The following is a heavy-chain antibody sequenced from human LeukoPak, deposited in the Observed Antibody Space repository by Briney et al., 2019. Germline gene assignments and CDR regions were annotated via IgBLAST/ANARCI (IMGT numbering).Heavy chain of an antibody. D-gene: IGHD5-18*01. CDR3: ARDLRSYGFREDDAFDI. J-gene: IGHJ3*02. CDR2: IRSKAYGGTT. Sequence: GGSLRLSCTASAFTFGDYAMSWFRQAPGKGLEWVGFIRSKAYGGTTEYAASVKGRFTISRDNAKNSLYLQMNSLRAEDTAVYYCARDLRSYGFREDDAFDIWGQGTMVTVSS. V-gene: IGHV3-49*03. CDR1: AFTFGDYA.